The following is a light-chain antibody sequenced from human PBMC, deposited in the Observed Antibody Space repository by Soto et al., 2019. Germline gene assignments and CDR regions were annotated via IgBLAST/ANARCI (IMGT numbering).Light chain of an antibody. Sequence: QSVLTQPRSVSGSPGQSVTISCTGTSSDIGGYTYVSWYQQHPGKAPKVIIYGVSERPSGVPDRFSGSKSGNTASLTISGLQPEDEADYYCCSFAGPQSFEVFGEGTKVTVL. CDR1: SSDIGGYTY. CDR3: CSFAGPQSFEV. J-gene: IGLJ1*01. CDR2: GVS. V-gene: IGLV2-11*01.